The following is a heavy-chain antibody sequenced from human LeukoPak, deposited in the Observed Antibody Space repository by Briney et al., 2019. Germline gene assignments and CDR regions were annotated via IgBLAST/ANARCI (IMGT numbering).Heavy chain of an antibody. CDR3: TRDFDFSSAI. Sequence: GGFLRLSCAASGFTFSSYWMHWVRQAPGKGLVWVSRISPDGSTTGHADSVKGRFTTSRDNAKNTLFLQMNSLRAEDTAVYYCTRDFDFSSAIWGQGTLVTVSS. CDR2: ISPDGSTT. D-gene: IGHD3-3*01. V-gene: IGHV3-74*01. J-gene: IGHJ4*02. CDR1: GFTFSSYW.